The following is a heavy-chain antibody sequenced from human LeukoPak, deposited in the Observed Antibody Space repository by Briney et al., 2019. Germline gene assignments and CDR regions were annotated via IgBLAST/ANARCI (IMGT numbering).Heavy chain of an antibody. CDR2: INPSGGST. J-gene: IGHJ4*02. CDR3: ARAGGRPTGVSAAFDY. Sequence: GASVKVSCKASGYTFTSYYMHWVRQAPGQGLEWMGIINPSGGSTSYAQKFQGRVTMTRDTSTSTVYMELSSLRSEDTAVYYCARAGGRPTGVSAAFDYWGQGTLVTVSS. V-gene: IGHV1-46*01. CDR1: GYTFTSYY. D-gene: IGHD4-4*01.